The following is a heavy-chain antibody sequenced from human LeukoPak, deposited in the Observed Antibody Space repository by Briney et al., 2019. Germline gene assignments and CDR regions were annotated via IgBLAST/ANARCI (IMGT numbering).Heavy chain of an antibody. J-gene: IGHJ4*02. CDR3: AKDLAMIVVASGCFDY. CDR1: GFTFSSYA. V-gene: IGHV3-23*01. CDR2: ISGSGGST. Sequence: GGSLRLSCAASGFTFSSYAMSWVRQAPGKGLEWVSAISGSGGSTYYADSMKGRFTISRDNSKNTLYLQMNSLRAEDTAVYYCAKDLAMIVVASGCFDYWGQGTLVTVSS. D-gene: IGHD3-22*01.